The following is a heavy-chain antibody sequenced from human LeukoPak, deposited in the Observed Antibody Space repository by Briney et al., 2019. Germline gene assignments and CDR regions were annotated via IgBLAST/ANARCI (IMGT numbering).Heavy chain of an antibody. Sequence: ASVKVSCKASGGTFSSYAISWVRQAPGQGLEWMGGIILIFGTANYAQKFQGRVTITADKSTSTAYMELSSLRSEDTAVYYCARRQVLRPDFDYWGQGTLVTVSS. D-gene: IGHD3-3*01. CDR3: ARRQVLRPDFDY. CDR1: GGTFSSYA. CDR2: IILIFGTA. J-gene: IGHJ4*02. V-gene: IGHV1-69*06.